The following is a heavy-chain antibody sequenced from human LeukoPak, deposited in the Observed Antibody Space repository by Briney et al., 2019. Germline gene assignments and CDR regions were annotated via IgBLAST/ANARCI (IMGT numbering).Heavy chain of an antibody. CDR1: GRTFTSYA. J-gene: IGHJ4*02. CDR2: VIPIVGTA. D-gene: IGHD2-15*01. V-gene: IGHV1-69*06. CDR3: ASPVVVAEGREGDYFDY. Sequence: GASVEVSCKASGRTFTSYAINWVRQAPGQGLEWMGGVIPIVGTANYAQKFQGRVTITADKSTSTAYMELSSLRSEDTAVYYCASPVVVAEGREGDYFDYWGQGTLVTVSS.